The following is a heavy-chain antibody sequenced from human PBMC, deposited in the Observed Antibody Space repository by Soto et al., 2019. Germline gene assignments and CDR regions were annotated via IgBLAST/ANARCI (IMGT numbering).Heavy chain of an antibody. J-gene: IGHJ4*02. V-gene: IGHV3-30*03. Sequence: QVQLVESGGGVVQPGRSLRLSCAASGFTFSSYGMHWVRQAPGKGLEWVAVISYDGSNKYYADSVKGRFTISRDNSKSTLYMQMNSLRAEDTAVYYCATGIVGATASSGDYWGQGTLVTVSS. CDR1: GFTFSSYG. CDR2: ISYDGSNK. CDR3: ATGIVGATASSGDY. D-gene: IGHD1-26*01.